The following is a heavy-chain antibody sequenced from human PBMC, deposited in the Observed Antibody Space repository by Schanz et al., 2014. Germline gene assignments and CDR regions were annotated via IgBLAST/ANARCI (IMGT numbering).Heavy chain of an antibody. Sequence: EVHLVESGGGLVQPGGSLRLSCAASGFTFSSSWMHWVRQAPGKGLVWVSRTSHDGSFTTFADSVKGRFTISRDNARNTLYLQMNSLRAEDTAVYYCARSSSSWTFFDYWGQGALVTVSS. CDR2: TSHDGSFT. D-gene: IGHD6-13*01. CDR3: ARSSSSWTFFDY. J-gene: IGHJ4*02. V-gene: IGHV3-74*01. CDR1: GFTFSSSW.